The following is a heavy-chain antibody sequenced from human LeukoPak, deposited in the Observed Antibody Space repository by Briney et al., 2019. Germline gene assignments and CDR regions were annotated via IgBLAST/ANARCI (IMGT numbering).Heavy chain of an antibody. D-gene: IGHD3-16*01. CDR2: IYSGGST. J-gene: IGHJ6*03. Sequence: PGGSLRLSCAASGFTVSSNYMSWVRQAPGKGLEWVSVIYSGGSTYYADSVKGRFTISRDNSKNTLYLQMNSLRAEDTAVYYCARVLYLGDYYYYMDVWGKGTTVTVSS. CDR3: ARVLYLGDYYYYMDV. CDR1: GFTVSSNY. V-gene: IGHV3-66*01.